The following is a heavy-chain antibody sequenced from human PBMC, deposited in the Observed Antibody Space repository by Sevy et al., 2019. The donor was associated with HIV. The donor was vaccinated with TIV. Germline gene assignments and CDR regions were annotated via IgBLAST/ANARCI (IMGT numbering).Heavy chain of an antibody. Sequence: GGSLRLSCAASGLIFSDYYMVWVRQAPGKGLEWVADISSGNTYTNYADSVKGRFTISRDNAKKSLYLQMNTLRAEDPAVYYCARLRVIASAPYYFDYWGQGALVTVSS. CDR2: ISSGNTYT. CDR1: GLIFSDYY. V-gene: IGHV3-11*06. CDR3: ARLRVIASAPYYFDY. D-gene: IGHD2-21*01. J-gene: IGHJ4*02.